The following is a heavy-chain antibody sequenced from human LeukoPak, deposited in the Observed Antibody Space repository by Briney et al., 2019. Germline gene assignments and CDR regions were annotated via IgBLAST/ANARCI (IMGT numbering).Heavy chain of an antibody. CDR3: SRGPIQLWVHNGVDV. J-gene: IGHJ6*02. D-gene: IGHD5-18*01. V-gene: IGHV3-49*04. CDR2: IRSKAYRGTT. CDR1: GFNFGDHG. Sequence: PGGSLRLSCTTSGFNFGDHGMTWVRKAPGKGLEWVGFIRSKAYRGTTEYAASVKGRFTISRDDSKSVVYLQMNSLKSEDTAVYYCSRGPIQLWVHNGVDVWGQGTTVTVSS.